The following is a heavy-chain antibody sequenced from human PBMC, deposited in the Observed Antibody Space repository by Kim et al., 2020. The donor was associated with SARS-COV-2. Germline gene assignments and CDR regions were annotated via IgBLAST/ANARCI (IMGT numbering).Heavy chain of an antibody. V-gene: IGHV3-48*01. J-gene: IGHJ4*02. D-gene: IGHD4-17*01. CDR3: ASLYGGY. Sequence: TTYNADSLKGRFTTSHDNAKNSLYLQMNSIRAEDTAVYYCASLYGGYWGQGTLVTVSS. CDR2: TT.